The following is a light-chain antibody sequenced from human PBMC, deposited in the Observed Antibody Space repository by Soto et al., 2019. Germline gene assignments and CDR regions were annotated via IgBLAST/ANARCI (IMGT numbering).Light chain of an antibody. Sequence: EIVLTQSPATLSLSPEERATLSCRASQSVSSYLAWYQQKPGQAPRLLIYDASNRATGIPARFSGSGSGTDFTLTISSLETEDFAVYYCQQRSNWSWTFGQGTKVDIK. J-gene: IGKJ1*01. CDR1: QSVSSY. V-gene: IGKV3-11*01. CDR3: QQRSNWSWT. CDR2: DAS.